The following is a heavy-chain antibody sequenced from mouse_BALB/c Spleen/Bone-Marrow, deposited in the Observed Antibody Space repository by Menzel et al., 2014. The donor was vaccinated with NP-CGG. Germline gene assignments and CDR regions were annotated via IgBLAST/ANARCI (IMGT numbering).Heavy chain of an antibody. V-gene: IGHV5-4*02. CDR2: ISDGGSYT. J-gene: IGHJ4*01. CDR1: GFTFSDYY. Sequence: DVKLVESGGGLVKPGGSLKLSCTASGFTFSDYYMYWVRQTPEKRLEWVATISDGGSYTYYPDSVKGRFTISRGNAKNNLYLQMSSMKSEDTAIYYCARDPVKKAYYHPVDYWGQGTSFT. CDR3: ARDPVKKAYYHPVDY. D-gene: IGHD1-1*01.